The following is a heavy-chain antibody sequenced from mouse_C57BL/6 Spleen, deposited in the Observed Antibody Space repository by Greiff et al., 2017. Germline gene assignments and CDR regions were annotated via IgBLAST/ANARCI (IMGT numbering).Heavy chain of an antibody. CDR2: ISSGGDYI. Sequence: EVKLVESGEGLVKPGGSLKLSCAASGFTFSSYAMSWVRQTPEKRLEWVAYISSGGDYIYYADTVKGRFTISRDNARNTLYLQMSSLKSEDTAMYDCTGEPYYYGSSYPYYIDYWGQGTTLTVSS. CDR3: TGEPYYYGSSYPYYIDY. CDR1: GFTFSSYA. J-gene: IGHJ2*01. V-gene: IGHV5-9-1*02. D-gene: IGHD1-1*01.